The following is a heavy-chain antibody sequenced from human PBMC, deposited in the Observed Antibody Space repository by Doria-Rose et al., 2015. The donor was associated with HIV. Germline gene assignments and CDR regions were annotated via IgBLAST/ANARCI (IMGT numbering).Heavy chain of an antibody. D-gene: IGHD3-10*01. CDR1: GASINSGSYH. V-gene: IGHV4-61*02. CDR3: ARDGYYGSSYYLDY. CDR2: IYFRGST. Sequence: QVQLQESGPGLVKPSQTLSLTCSVSGASINSGSYHWSWIRQPAGQGLEWIGRIYFRGSTYYNPSLTSRVTISVDTSKNQFSRRLSSVTAADTAVYYCARDGYYGSSYYLDYWGQGTLVTVSS. J-gene: IGHJ4*02.